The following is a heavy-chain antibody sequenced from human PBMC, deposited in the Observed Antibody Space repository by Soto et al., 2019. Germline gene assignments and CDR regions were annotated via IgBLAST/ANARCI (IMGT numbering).Heavy chain of an antibody. Sequence: SDTLALTCAVSGGSISSSNWWSWVRQPPGKGLEWIGEIYHSGSTNYNPSLKSRVTISVDKSKNQFSLKLSSVTAADTAVYYCARGPSGSSSLDMWFDPWGQGTLVTVSS. CDR3: ARGPSGSSSLDMWFDP. CDR2: IYHSGST. V-gene: IGHV4-4*02. D-gene: IGHD6-6*01. J-gene: IGHJ5*02. CDR1: GGSISSSNW.